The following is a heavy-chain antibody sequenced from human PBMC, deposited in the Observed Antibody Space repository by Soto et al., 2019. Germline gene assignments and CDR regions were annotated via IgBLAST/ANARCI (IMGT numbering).Heavy chain of an antibody. Sequence: GGSLRLSCAASGFTFSSYAMHWVRQAPGKGLEWVAVISYDGSNKYYADSVKGRFTISRDNSKNTLYLQMNSLRAEDTAVYYCARDKGRYYYDSSGSLDYWGQGTLVTVSS. CDR1: GFTFSSYA. CDR2: ISYDGSNK. CDR3: ARDKGRYYYDSSGSLDY. D-gene: IGHD3-22*01. V-gene: IGHV3-30-3*01. J-gene: IGHJ4*02.